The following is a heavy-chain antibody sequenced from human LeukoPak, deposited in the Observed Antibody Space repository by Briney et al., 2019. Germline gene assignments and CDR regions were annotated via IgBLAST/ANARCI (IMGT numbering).Heavy chain of an antibody. CDR1: GFTFSSYA. D-gene: IGHD6-13*01. J-gene: IGHJ5*02. V-gene: IGHV3-23*01. CDR3: AKDPWSSSWYGNWFDP. CDR2: ISGSGGST. Sequence: GGSLRLSCAASGFTFSSYAMSWVRQAPGKGLEWVSAISGSGGSTYYADSVKGRFTISRDNSKNTLYLQMNSLRAEDTAVYYCAKDPWSSSWYGNWFDPWGQGTLVTVSS.